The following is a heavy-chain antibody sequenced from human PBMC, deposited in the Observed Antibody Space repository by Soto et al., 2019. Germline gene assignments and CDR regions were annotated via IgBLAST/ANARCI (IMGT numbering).Heavy chain of an antibody. CDR3: ARRSVVVVAAAGNWFDP. J-gene: IGHJ5*02. V-gene: IGHV5-51*01. D-gene: IGHD2-15*01. CDR1: GCSFTSYW. CDR2: IYPGDSDT. Sequence: PGESLKISCKGSGCSFTSYWIGWVRQMPGKGLEWMGIIYPGDSDTRYSPSFQGQVTISADKSISTAYLQWSSLKASDTAMYYCARRSVVVVAAAGNWFDPWGQGTLVTVSS.